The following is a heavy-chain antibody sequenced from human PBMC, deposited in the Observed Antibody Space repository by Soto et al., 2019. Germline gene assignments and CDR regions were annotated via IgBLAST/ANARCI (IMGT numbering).Heavy chain of an antibody. D-gene: IGHD5-18*01. CDR3: ARGKGYSYGFYYYYGMDG. CDR1: GGSISSYY. Sequence: PSETLSLTCTVSGGSISSYYWSWIRQPPGKGLEWIGYIYYSGSTNYNPSLKSRVTISVDTSKNQFSLKLSSVTAADTAVYYCARGKGYSYGFYYYYGMDGWGQGTTDTVSS. J-gene: IGHJ6*02. CDR2: IYYSGST. V-gene: IGHV4-59*01.